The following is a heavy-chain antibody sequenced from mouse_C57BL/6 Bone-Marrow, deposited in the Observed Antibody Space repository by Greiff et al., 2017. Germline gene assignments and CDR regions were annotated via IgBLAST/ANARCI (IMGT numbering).Heavy chain of an antibody. Sequence: EVMLVESGGDLVKPGGSLKLSCAASGFTFSSYGMSWVRQTPDKRLEWVATISSGGSYTYYPDSVKGRFTISIDNAKNTLYQQMSRLKSEDTAKYYCARQYFAYWGQGTLVTVSA. V-gene: IGHV5-6*01. CDR2: ISSGGSYT. CDR1: GFTFSSYG. CDR3: ARQYFAY. J-gene: IGHJ3*01.